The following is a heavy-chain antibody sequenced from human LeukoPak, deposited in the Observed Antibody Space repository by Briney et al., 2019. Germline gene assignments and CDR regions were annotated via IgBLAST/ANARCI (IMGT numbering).Heavy chain of an antibody. CDR1: GFTFSDYY. J-gene: IGHJ3*02. D-gene: IGHD4-17*01. V-gene: IGHV3-11*04. CDR2: ISSSGSTI. Sequence: GGSLRLSCAASGFTFSDYYMGWIRQAPGKGLEWVSYISSSGSTIYYADSVKGRFTISRDNAKNSLYLQMNSLRAEDTAVYYCARDRPTVTTWLDNWGSGDAFDIWGQGTMVTVSS. CDR3: ARDRPTVTTWLDNWGSGDAFDI.